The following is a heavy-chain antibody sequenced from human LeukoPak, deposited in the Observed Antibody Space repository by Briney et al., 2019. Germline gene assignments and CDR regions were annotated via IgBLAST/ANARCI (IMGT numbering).Heavy chain of an antibody. J-gene: IGHJ4*02. V-gene: IGHV4-59*01. Sequence: SETLYLTCTVSGGSISSYYWSWIRQPPGKGLEWIGYIYYSGSTNYNPSLKSRVTISVDTSKNQFSLKLSSVTAADTAVYYCARADYGALLNWGQGTLVTVSS. D-gene: IGHD4-17*01. CDR1: GGSISSYY. CDR2: IYYSGST. CDR3: ARADYGALLN.